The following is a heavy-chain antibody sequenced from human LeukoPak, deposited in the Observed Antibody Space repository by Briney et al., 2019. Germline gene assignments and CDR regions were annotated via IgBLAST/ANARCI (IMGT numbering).Heavy chain of an antibody. CDR2: INPSGGST. V-gene: IGHV1-46*01. Sequence: ASVKVSCKASGYTFTSYYMHWVRQAPGQGLGWMGIINPSGGSTSYAQKFQGRVTMTRDTSTSTVYMELSSLRSEDTAVYYCARLSRQWLDFDYWGQGTLVTVSS. D-gene: IGHD6-19*01. CDR1: GYTFTSYY. J-gene: IGHJ4*02. CDR3: ARLSRQWLDFDY.